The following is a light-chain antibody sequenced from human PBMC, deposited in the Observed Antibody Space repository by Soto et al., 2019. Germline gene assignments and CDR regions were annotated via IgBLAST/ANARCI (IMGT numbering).Light chain of an antibody. CDR2: GTS. CDR3: QQYGRA. CDR1: RSIDSTY. Sequence: IVLTQSPGILSLSPGERATLSCRASRSIDSTYSTWYQQKPGQAPRLLIYGTSNRATGIPDRFKGSGSGTDFTLTITRLEPEDFAMYYCQQYGRAFGQGTKVDIK. J-gene: IGKJ1*01. V-gene: IGKV3-20*01.